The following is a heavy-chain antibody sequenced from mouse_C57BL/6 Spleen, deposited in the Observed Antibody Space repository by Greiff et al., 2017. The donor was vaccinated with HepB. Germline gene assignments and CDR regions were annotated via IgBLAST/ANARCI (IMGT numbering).Heavy chain of an antibody. V-gene: IGHV5-9-1*02. CDR2: ISSGGDYI. Sequence: EVKVVESGEGLVKPGGSLKLSCAASGFTFSSYAMSWVRQTPEMRLEWVAYISSGGDYIYYADTVKGRFTISRDNARNTLYLQMSSLKSEDTAMYYCTRGLDYFDYWGQGTTLTVSS. CDR1: GFTFSSYA. J-gene: IGHJ2*01. CDR3: TRGLDYFDY. D-gene: IGHD2-13*01.